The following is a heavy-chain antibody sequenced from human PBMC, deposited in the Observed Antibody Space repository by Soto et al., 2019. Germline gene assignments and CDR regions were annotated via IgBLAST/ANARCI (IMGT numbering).Heavy chain of an antibody. CDR1: GFTFSNAW. J-gene: IGHJ4*02. D-gene: IGHD3-16*01. CDR2: IKTKTDGGAT. Sequence: EVLLVESGGGLVEPGGSLRLSCAASGFTFSNAWMHWVRQAPGKGLEWVGRIKTKTDGGATDYAATVEGRFTISRDDSKHTLLLQMSSLATEDTAMYYWTALGYDDLLGDYGLHYWGQGTLVTVSS. V-gene: IGHV3-15*01. CDR3: TALGYDDLLGDYGLHY.